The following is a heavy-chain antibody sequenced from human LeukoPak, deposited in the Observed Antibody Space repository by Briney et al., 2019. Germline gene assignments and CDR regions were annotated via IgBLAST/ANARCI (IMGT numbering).Heavy chain of an antibody. CDR1: GFTFSSYW. V-gene: IGHV3-74*01. Sequence: GGSLRLFCAASGFTFSSYWMHWVREATGKGLVWGSRVDSGGTNTIYADSVQGQFTISRDNAKNSLYLQINSLRAEDTALYYCARGGPDHAFDVWGQGTMVTVSS. J-gene: IGHJ3*01. CDR2: VDSGGTNT. D-gene: IGHD1-14*01. CDR3: ARGGPDHAFDV.